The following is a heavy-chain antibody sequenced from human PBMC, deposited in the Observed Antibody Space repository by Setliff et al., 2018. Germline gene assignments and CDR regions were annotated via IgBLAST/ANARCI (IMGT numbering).Heavy chain of an antibody. CDR2: ISGSGGST. CDR3: TRSTSGAFDY. CDR1: GFSVSNDF. V-gene: IGHV3-11*04. J-gene: IGHJ4*02. D-gene: IGHD2-2*01. Sequence: GGSLRLSCVVSGFSVSNDFMSWVRQAPGKGLEWVSAISGSGGSTYYADSVKGRFTISRDTAKNSLSLQMNSLRAEDTAVYYCTRSTSGAFDYWGQGALVTVSS.